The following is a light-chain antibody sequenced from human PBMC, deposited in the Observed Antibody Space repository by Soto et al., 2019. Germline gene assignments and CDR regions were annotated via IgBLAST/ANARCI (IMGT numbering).Light chain of an antibody. J-gene: IGLJ1*01. CDR3: SSYRSTSVYD. V-gene: IGLV2-14*01. Sequence: QSALTQPASVSGSPGQSITISCTGTSSDVGGYNYVSWYQQYPGKAPKLMIYEVTHRPSGVSTRFSGSKSGNTASPTISALQAEDEANYSCSSYRSTSVYDFGTGTTVTVL. CDR2: EVT. CDR1: SSDVGGYNY.